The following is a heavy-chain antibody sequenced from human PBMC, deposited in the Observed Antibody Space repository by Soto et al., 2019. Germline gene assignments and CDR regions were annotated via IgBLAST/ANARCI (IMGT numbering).Heavy chain of an antibody. V-gene: IGHV4-34*01. CDR3: ARGRYYYGSGSYYYYYYRMDV. Sequence: SVTLYFTCAVKGCSFGGSYWTWIRQAPGKGLEWIGEINHSGSTNYNPSLKSRVTISVDTSKNQFSLKLSSVTAADTAVYYCARGRYYYGSGSYYYYYYRMDVWGQGTTVT. CDR2: INHSGST. J-gene: IGHJ6*02. D-gene: IGHD3-10*01. CDR1: GCSFGGSY.